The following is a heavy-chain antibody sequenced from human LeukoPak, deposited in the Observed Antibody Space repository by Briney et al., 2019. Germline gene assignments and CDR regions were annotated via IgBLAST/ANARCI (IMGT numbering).Heavy chain of an antibody. V-gene: IGHV1-8*01. CDR3: ARGRRTYYDFWSGYPNWFDP. CDR1: GYTFTSYD. D-gene: IGHD3-3*01. CDR2: MNPNSGNT. Sequence: ASVTVSCTASGYTFTSYDINWVRQATGQGLEWMGWMNPNSGNTGYAQKFQGRVTMTRNTSISTAYMELSSLRSEDTAVYYCARGRRTYYDFWSGYPNWFDPWGQGTLVTVSS. J-gene: IGHJ5*02.